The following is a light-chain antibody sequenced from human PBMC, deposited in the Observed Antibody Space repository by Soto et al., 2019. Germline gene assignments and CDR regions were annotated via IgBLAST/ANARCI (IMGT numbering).Light chain of an antibody. Sequence: VLTQPASVSGSPGQSITISCTGTSSDVGDYNYVSWYQQHPGKAPKLMIYEVTNRPSGVSNRFSGSKSGNTASLIISGLQAEDESDYYCSSYTSRSTPMVFGTGTKVTVL. V-gene: IGLV2-14*01. CDR1: SSDVGDYNY. J-gene: IGLJ1*01. CDR2: EVT. CDR3: SSYTSRSTPMV.